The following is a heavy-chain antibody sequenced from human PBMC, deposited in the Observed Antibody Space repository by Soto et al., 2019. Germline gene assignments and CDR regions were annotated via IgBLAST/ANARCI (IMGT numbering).Heavy chain of an antibody. D-gene: IGHD3-22*01. V-gene: IGHV4-30-4*01. Sequence: SETLSLTCTVSGGSISSGDYYWSWIRQPPGKGLEWIGYIYYSGSTYYNPSLRSRLTISVDTSKNQFSLKLSSVTAADTAVYYCARAGYYDSSGYYYDDYWGQGTLVTVSS. CDR2: IYYSGST. CDR3: ARAGYYDSSGYYYDDY. J-gene: IGHJ4*02. CDR1: GGSISSGDYY.